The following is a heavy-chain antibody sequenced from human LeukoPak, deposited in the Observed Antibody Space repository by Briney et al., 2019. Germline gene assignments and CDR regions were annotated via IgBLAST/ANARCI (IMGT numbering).Heavy chain of an antibody. J-gene: IGHJ4*02. CDR1: GGSISSYY. CDR3: ASLTTVTQGYFGS. CDR2: IYYSGST. D-gene: IGHD4-17*01. V-gene: IGHV4-59*08. Sequence: PSETLSLTCTVSGGSISSYYWSWIRQPPGKGLEWIGYIYYSGSTNYNPSLKSRLTISVDASKNQFSLKLSSVTATDTAVYYCASLTTVTQGYFGSWGQGTLVTVSS.